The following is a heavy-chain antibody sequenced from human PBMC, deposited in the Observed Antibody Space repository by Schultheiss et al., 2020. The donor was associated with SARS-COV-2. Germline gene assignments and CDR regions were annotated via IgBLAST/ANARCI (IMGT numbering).Heavy chain of an antibody. D-gene: IGHD3-9*01. J-gene: IGHJ4*02. CDR2: INQSGST. CDR3: ATLRYFDSGFDY. Sequence: SETLSLTCAVYGGSFSGYYWSWLRQPPGKGLEWIGEINQSGSTNYNPSLKSRVTISVDTSKNQFSLEVSSVTAADTAVYYCATLRYFDSGFDYWGQGTLVTVSS. CDR1: GGSFSGYY. V-gene: IGHV4-34*01.